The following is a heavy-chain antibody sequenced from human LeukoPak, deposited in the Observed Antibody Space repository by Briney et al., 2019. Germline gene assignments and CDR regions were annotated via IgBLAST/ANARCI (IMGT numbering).Heavy chain of an antibody. CDR2: ISSSSYI. J-gene: IGHJ4*02. Sequence: PGGSLRLSCAASGFTFSSYSMNWVRQAPGKGLEWVSSISSSSYIYYADSVKGRFTISRDNAKNSLYLQMNSLRAEDTAVYYCARDYIAAAGTCDYWGQGTLVTVSS. CDR3: ARDYIAAAGTCDY. V-gene: IGHV3-21*01. CDR1: GFTFSSYS. D-gene: IGHD6-13*01.